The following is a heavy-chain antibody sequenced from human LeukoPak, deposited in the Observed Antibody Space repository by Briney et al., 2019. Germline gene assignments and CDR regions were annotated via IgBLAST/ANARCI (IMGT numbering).Heavy chain of an antibody. Sequence: ASVKVSCKASGGTFSSYAISWVRQALGQGLEWMGRIIPILGIANYAQKFQGRVTITADKSTSTAYMELSSLRSEDTAVYYCASPYCGGDCYAGYYYYGMDVWGQGTTVTVSS. D-gene: IGHD2-21*02. CDR1: GGTFSSYA. CDR3: ASPYCGGDCYAGYYYYGMDV. J-gene: IGHJ6*02. V-gene: IGHV1-69*04. CDR2: IIPILGIA.